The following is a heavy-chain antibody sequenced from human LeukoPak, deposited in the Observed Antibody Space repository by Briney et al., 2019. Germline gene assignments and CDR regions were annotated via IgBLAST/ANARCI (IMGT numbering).Heavy chain of an antibody. CDR2: ISAYNGNT. CDR3: ARVGHTVTKYYYYYYMDV. Sequence: ASVKVSCKASGYTFTSYGISWVRQAPGQGLEWMGWISAYNGNTNYAQKLQGRVTMTTDTSTSTAYMELGSLRSDDTAVYYCARVGHTVTKYYYYYYMDVWGKGTTVTVSS. CDR1: GYTFTSYG. V-gene: IGHV1-18*01. J-gene: IGHJ6*03. D-gene: IGHD4-17*01.